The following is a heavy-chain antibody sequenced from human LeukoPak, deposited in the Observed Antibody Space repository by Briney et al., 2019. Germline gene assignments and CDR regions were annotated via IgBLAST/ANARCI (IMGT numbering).Heavy chain of an antibody. CDR3: ARDGEESSAWFPH. Sequence: SQTLSLTRTVSGGSISGGDYYWTWIRQPPGKGLEWVGSIYYGGNTYYNPSLNSRMTMSVDTSKNQFSLMLRSVTAADTAVYYCARDGEESSAWFPHWGQGTLVTVSS. CDR1: GGSISGGDYY. J-gene: IGHJ4*02. D-gene: IGHD6-13*01. V-gene: IGHV4-30-4*08. CDR2: IYYGGNT.